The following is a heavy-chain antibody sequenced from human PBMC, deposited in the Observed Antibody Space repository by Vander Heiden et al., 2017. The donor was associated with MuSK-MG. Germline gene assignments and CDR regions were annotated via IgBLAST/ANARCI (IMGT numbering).Heavy chain of an antibody. CDR3: ARYPRGVGSTFYYGLDV. CDR1: GASISSYY. D-gene: IGHD1-26*01. V-gene: IGHV4-59*01. CDR2: ISYSGST. Sequence: QVHLQESGPGLVKPSETLSLTCTVSGASISSYYWSWIRQPPGKGLEWIGYISYSGSTNYNPSLKSRVTISVDTSKMQFALRLSSVTAADTALYYCARYPRGVGSTFYYGLDVWGQGTTVIVSS. J-gene: IGHJ6*02.